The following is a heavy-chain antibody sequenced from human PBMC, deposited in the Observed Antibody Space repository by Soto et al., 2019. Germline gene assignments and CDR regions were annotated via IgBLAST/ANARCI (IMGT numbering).Heavy chain of an antibody. J-gene: IGHJ5*02. Sequence: SETLSLTCAVYGGSFSGYYWSWIRQPPGKGLEWIGEINHSGSTNYNPSLKSRVTISVDTSKNQFSLKLSSVTAADTAVYYCARPNYGSGSYYNWFDPWGQGTLVTVSS. CDR3: ARPNYGSGSYYNWFDP. D-gene: IGHD3-10*01. V-gene: IGHV4-34*01. CDR1: GGSFSGYY. CDR2: INHSGST.